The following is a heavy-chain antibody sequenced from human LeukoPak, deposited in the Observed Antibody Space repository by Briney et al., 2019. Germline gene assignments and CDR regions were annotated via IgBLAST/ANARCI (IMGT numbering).Heavy chain of an antibody. CDR1: GGSFSGYY. V-gene: IGHV4-34*01. J-gene: IGHJ4*02. CDR3: AREPTYYYDSSGYYPFDY. Sequence: KPSETLPLTCAVYGGSFSGYYWSWIRQPPGKGLEWIGEINHSGSTNYNPSLKSRVTISVDTSKNQFSLKLSSVTAADTAVYYCAREPTYYYDSSGYYPFDYWGQGTLVTVSS. CDR2: INHSGST. D-gene: IGHD3-22*01.